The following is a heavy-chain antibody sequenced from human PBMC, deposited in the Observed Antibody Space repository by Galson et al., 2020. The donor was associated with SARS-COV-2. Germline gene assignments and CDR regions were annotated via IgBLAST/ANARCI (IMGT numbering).Heavy chain of an antibody. CDR2: IYYSGST. Sequence: SETLSLTCPVPGGSISSYYWSWIRQPPGKGREGFGYIYYSGSTNYNPSLKSRVTISVDTSKNQFSLKLSSVTAADTAVYYCARGDSEYYYGSGSYFFDYWGQGTLVTVSS. V-gene: IGHV4-59*13. CDR3: ARGDSEYYYGSGSYFFDY. D-gene: IGHD3-10*01. J-gene: IGHJ4*02. CDR1: GGSISSYY.